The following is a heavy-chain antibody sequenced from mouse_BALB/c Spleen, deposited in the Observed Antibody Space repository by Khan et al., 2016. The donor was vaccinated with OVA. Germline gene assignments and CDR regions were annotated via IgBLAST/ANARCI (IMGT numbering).Heavy chain of an antibody. CDR3: VRYGKHCDFDV. V-gene: IGHV1-9*01. CDR2: FLPGSGST. Sequence: QVQLKQSGAELMKPGASVKISCKATGYTFSGYWIEWVKQRPGHGLEWIGEFLPGSGSTTYNENFKGKATFTADTTSNTVFMRLSSLTSEDSAAYYGVRYGKHCDFDVWGAGTTVTVSS. CDR1: GYTFSGYW. D-gene: IGHD2-1*01. J-gene: IGHJ1*01.